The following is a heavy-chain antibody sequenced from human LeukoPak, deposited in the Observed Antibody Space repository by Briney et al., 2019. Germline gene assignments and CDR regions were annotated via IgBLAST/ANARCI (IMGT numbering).Heavy chain of an antibody. J-gene: IGHJ4*02. CDR2: ISYDGSNK. D-gene: IGHD3-3*01. Sequence: GGSLRLSCVASGFAFNTYAIHWVRQAPGKGLEWVAVISYDGSNKYYEDSVKGRFTISRDNSKNTLYLQMNSLRAEDMAVYYCAREEWYYFDYWGQGTLVTVSS. CDR1: GFAFNTYA. V-gene: IGHV3-30-3*01. CDR3: AREEWYYFDY.